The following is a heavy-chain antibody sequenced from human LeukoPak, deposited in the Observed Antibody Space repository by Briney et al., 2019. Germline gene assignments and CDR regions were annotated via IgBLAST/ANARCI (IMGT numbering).Heavy chain of an antibody. CDR3: ARNIAVAGNYFDY. Sequence: PSETLSLTCTVSGGSISSSSYYWGWIRQPPGKGLEWIGSIYYSGSTYYNPSLKSRVTISVDTSKNQFSLKLSSVTAADTAVYYCARNIAVAGNYFDYWGQGTLVTVSS. V-gene: IGHV4-39*07. J-gene: IGHJ4*02. CDR2: IYYSGST. CDR1: GGSISSSSYY. D-gene: IGHD6-19*01.